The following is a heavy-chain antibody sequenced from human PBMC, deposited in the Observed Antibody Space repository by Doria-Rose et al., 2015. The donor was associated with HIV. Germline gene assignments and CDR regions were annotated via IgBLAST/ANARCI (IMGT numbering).Heavy chain of an antibody. CDR3: ARIKSSRWYHKYYFDS. J-gene: IGHJ4*02. V-gene: IGHV2-26*01. CDR1: GVSLSSPGMG. D-gene: IGHD6-13*01. CDR2: IFSDDER. Sequence: QITLKESGPVLVKPTETLTLTCTVSGVSLSSPGMGVSWIRQPPGKALEWLATIFSDDERSYKTSLTSRLTISRGTSKSQVVLTMTDMNPVDTATYYCARIKSSRWYHKYYFDSWGQGTRVIVSA.